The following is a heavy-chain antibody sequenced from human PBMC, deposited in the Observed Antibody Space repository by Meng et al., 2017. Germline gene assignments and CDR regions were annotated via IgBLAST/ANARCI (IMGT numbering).Heavy chain of an antibody. J-gene: IGHJ4*02. CDR2: INHSGST. CDR3: ARRGIAARPFYY. V-gene: IGHV4-34*01. Sequence: QGQLQEWGAGRLKPSETLSITCAVDGGSFSGYYWSWIRQTPGKGLEWIGEINHSGSTNYNPSLKSRVTISVDTSKNQFSLKLSSVTAADTAVYYCARRGIAARPFYYWGQGTLVTVSS. D-gene: IGHD6-6*01. CDR1: GGSFSGYY.